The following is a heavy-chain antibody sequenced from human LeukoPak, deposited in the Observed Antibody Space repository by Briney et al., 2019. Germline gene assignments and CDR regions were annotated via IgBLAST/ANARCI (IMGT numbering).Heavy chain of an antibody. J-gene: IGHJ4*02. Sequence: SGPTLVNPTQTLTLTCTFSGFSLNTRGVGVGWIRQPPGRALEWLALIYWDDDRRYSPSLKSRLTIAKDTSRNQVVLTMTNMDPVDTATYFCAHRKNYYDSSVFDNWGQGTLVTVSS. D-gene: IGHD3-22*01. CDR3: AHRKNYYDSSVFDN. CDR1: GFSLNTRGVG. V-gene: IGHV2-5*02. CDR2: IYWDDDR.